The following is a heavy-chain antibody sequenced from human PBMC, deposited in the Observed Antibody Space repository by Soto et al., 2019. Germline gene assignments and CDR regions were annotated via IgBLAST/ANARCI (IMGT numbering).Heavy chain of an antibody. CDR2: INSDGSRT. Sequence: GGSLILSCSASGFNFSRYWTHWVRQVPGRGLMWVSHINSDGSRTSYADSVKGRFTISRDNAKNTLYLQMNSLRAEDTAVYYCARDLSSCTSARCYSYYYGMDVWGQGTTVTVSS. V-gene: IGHV3-74*01. CDR1: GFNFSRYW. CDR3: ARDLSSCTSARCYSYYYGMDV. J-gene: IGHJ6*02. D-gene: IGHD2-2*01.